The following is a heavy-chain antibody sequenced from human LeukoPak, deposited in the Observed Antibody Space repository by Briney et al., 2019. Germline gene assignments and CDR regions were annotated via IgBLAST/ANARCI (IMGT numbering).Heavy chain of an antibody. J-gene: IGHJ3*01. D-gene: IGHD4-17*01. CDR3: AKVYRDNGDYFAFNV. Sequence: GGSLRLSCVGSGFTSIAYALTWARQAPGKGLEWVSGISGGGVTTYYADSVKGRFTISRDNSRNTLYLQMNSLRAEDTAVYYCAKVYRDNGDYFAFNVWGQGSMVTVSS. V-gene: IGHV3-23*01. CDR1: GFTSIAYA. CDR2: ISGGGVTT.